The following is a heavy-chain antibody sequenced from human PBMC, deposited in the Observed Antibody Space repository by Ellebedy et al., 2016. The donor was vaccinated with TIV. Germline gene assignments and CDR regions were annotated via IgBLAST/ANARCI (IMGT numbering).Heavy chain of an antibody. Sequence: GESLKISCKGSGYSFTTYWIGWVRQMPGKGLEWMGIIYPGDSDTRYSPSFRGQVTISADKSIRTAYLQWNSLRASDTAMYYCARRYGSVDYWGQGTLVTVSS. CDR2: IYPGDSDT. CDR3: ARRYGSVDY. D-gene: IGHD4-17*01. CDR1: GYSFTTYW. J-gene: IGHJ4*02. V-gene: IGHV5-51*01.